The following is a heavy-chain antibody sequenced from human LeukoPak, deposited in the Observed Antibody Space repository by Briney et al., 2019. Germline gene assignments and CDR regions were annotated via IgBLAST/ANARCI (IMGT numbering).Heavy chain of an antibody. D-gene: IGHD3-3*01. Sequence: ASVKVSCKASGYTFTSYYMHWVRQAPGQGLEWMGIINPSGGSTSYAQKFQGRVTMTRDTSTSTVYMELSSLRSEDTAVYYCAREPDGPKYYDFWSDHYYYGMDVWGQGTTVTVSS. J-gene: IGHJ6*02. CDR3: AREPDGPKYYDFWSDHYYYGMDV. CDR2: INPSGGST. V-gene: IGHV1-46*01. CDR1: GYTFTSYY.